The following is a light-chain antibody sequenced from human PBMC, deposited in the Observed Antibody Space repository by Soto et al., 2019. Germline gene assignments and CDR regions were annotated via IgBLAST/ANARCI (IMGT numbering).Light chain of an antibody. Sequence: IVLTQSPATLSLSPGERATLSCRASQSVSSYLAWYQQKPGQAPRLLIYDASNRATGIPARFSGSGSGTDFTLTISSLEPEDFAVYYCQQRSNWPPPITFGQGTRMEMK. CDR3: QQRSNWPPPIT. CDR2: DAS. J-gene: IGKJ5*01. V-gene: IGKV3-11*01. CDR1: QSVSSY.